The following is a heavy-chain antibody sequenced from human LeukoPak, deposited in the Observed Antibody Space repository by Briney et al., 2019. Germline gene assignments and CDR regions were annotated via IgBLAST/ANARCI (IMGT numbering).Heavy chain of an antibody. V-gene: IGHV4-59*12. CDR2: IYYSGST. CDR1: GGSISSYY. J-gene: IGHJ5*02. D-gene: IGHD6-19*01. CDR3: ARGYSSGWYRFDP. Sequence: KPSETLSLTCTVSGGSISSYYWSWIRQPPGKGLEWIGYIYYSGSTNYNPSLKSRVTISVDTSKNHFSLKLSSVTSADTAVYYWARGYSSGWYRFDPWGQGTLVTVSS.